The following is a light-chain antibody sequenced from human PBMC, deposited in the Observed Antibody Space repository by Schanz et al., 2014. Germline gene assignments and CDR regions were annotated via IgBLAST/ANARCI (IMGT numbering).Light chain of an antibody. Sequence: QSVLTQPRSVSASPGQSVTISCTATTSDLRSYKYVSWYQQHPGKAPRLLIYDVNKRPSGVPGRFSGTKSANMASLTISGLQTDDESDYHCCSYSDSGTWVFGGGTKVTVL. V-gene: IGLV2-11*01. CDR2: DVN. CDR1: TSDLRSYKY. CDR3: CSYSDSGTWV. J-gene: IGLJ3*02.